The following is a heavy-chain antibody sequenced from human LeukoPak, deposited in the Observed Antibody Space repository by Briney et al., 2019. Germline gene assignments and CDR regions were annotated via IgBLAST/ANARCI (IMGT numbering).Heavy chain of an antibody. CDR3: ASLIVWFGELPFDY. V-gene: IGHV4-34*01. J-gene: IGHJ4*02. CDR1: GGSFSGYY. D-gene: IGHD3-10*01. CDR2: INHSGST. Sequence: SETLSLTCAVYGGSFSGYYWSWIRQPPGKGLEWIGEINHSGSTNYNPSLKSRVTISVDTSENQSSLKLSSVTAADTAVYYCASLIVWFGELPFDYWGQGTLVTVSS.